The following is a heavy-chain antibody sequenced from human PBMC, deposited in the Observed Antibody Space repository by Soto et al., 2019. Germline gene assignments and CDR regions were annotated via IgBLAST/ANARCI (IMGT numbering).Heavy chain of an antibody. Sequence: GESLKISCKGSGYSFTSYWIGWVRQMPGKGLEWMGIIYPGDSDTRYSPSFQGQVTISADKSISTAYLQWSSLKASDTAMYYCATCIAAAGTSPEYFDYWGQGTLVTVSS. CDR3: ATCIAAAGTSPEYFDY. CDR1: GYSFTSYW. J-gene: IGHJ4*02. V-gene: IGHV5-51*01. CDR2: IYPGDSDT. D-gene: IGHD6-13*01.